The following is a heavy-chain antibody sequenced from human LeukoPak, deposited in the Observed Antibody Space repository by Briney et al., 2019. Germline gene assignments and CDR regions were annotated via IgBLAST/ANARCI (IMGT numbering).Heavy chain of an antibody. CDR1: GGSISSSSYY. CDR3: ARQKAGWGSSIGFDY. D-gene: IGHD3-16*01. J-gene: IGHJ4*02. CDR2: IYYSGST. V-gene: IGHV4-39*01. Sequence: SETLSLTCTVSGGSISSSSYYWGWIRQPPGKGLEWIGSIYYSGSTYYNPSLKSRVTISADTSKNQFSLKLSSVTAADTAVYYCARQKAGWGSSIGFDYWGQGTLVTVSS.